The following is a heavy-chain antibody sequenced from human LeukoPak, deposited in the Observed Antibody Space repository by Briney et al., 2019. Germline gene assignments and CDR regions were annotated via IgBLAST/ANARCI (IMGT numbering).Heavy chain of an antibody. D-gene: IGHD3-3*01. CDR1: GFTVSNNY. CDR3: VYDFRSGPDS. V-gene: IGHV3-53*01. J-gene: IGHJ4*02. Sequence: GGSLRLSCAASGFTVSNNYMSWVRQAPGKGLEWVSFIYSDGGTSYADSVKGRFTVSRDNSKDTLYLQMNSLRVEHTAVYYCVYDFRSGPDSWGQGTLVTVSS. CDR2: IYSDGGT.